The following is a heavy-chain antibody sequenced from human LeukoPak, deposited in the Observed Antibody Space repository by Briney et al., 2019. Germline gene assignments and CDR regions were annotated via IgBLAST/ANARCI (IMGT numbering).Heavy chain of an antibody. CDR3: AKGFSVLASNHYYYYYVMDV. J-gene: IGHJ6*02. Sequence: PGGSLRLSCAASGLTFDDYAMHWVRHAPGKGLEWVSLISGDGGSTYSADSVKGRFTISRDNSKNSLYLQMNSLRTEDTALYYCAKGFSVLASNHYYYYYVMDVWGQGTTVTVSS. D-gene: IGHD3-3*01. CDR1: GLTFDDYA. V-gene: IGHV3-43*02. CDR2: ISGDGGST.